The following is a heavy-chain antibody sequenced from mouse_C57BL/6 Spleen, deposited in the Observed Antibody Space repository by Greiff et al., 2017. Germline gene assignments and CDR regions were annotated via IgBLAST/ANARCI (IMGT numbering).Heavy chain of an antibody. CDR2: INPNNGGT. J-gene: IGHJ1*03. CDR3: ARNHGSSSWYFDV. D-gene: IGHD1-1*01. Sequence: EVQLQQSGPELVKPGASVKIPCKASGYTFTDYNMDWVKQSHGKSLEWIGDINPNNGGTIYNQKFKGKATLTVDKSSSTAYMELRSLTSEDTAVYYCARNHGSSSWYFDVWGTGTTVTVSS. V-gene: IGHV1-18*01. CDR1: GYTFTDYN.